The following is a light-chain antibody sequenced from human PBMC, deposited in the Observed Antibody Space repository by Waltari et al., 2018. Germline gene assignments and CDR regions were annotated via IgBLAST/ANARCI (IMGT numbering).Light chain of an antibody. CDR1: QSISTY. J-gene: IGKJ3*01. CDR2: ASS. CDR3: QQTYGSPPT. Sequence: DIQMTHSPSSLSASVGDRVTITCRASQSISTYLHWYQQKPGKAPKLLVYASSNFQTGVSSRFSGSGSGTDFTLTISSLEPEDFATYYCQQTYGSPPTFGPGTKVDI. V-gene: IGKV1-39*01.